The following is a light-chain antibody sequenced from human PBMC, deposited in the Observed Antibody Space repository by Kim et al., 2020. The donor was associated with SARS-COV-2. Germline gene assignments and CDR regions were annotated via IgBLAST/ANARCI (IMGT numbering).Light chain of an antibody. V-gene: IGLV3-21*04. J-gene: IGLJ3*02. Sequence: GKTARITCGGNNIGSKSVHWYQQTPGQAPVLVIYYDSDRPSGIPERFSGSNSGNTATLTISRVEAGDEADYYCQVWDSSSDHPNWVFGGGTQLTVL. CDR3: QVWDSSSDHPNWV. CDR1: NIGSKS. CDR2: YDS.